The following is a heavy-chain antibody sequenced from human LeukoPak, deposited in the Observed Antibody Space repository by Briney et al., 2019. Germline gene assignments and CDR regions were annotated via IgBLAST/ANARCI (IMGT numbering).Heavy chain of an antibody. Sequence: GGSVKVSCKASGYTFTSYGISWVRQAPCQGLEGMGWISSYNGNTNYAQKLQGRLTMTTDTSTSTAYMELRSLRSDDTAVYYYARTTMVRGVSPFDYWGQGTLVTVSS. CDR1: GYTFTSYG. D-gene: IGHD3-10*01. J-gene: IGHJ4*02. CDR3: ARTTMVRGVSPFDY. CDR2: ISSYNGNT. V-gene: IGHV1-18*04.